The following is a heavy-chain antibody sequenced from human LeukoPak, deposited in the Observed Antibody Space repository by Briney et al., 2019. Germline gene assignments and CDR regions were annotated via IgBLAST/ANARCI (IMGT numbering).Heavy chain of an antibody. Sequence: GGPLRLSCAASGFTFSSYAMSWVRQAPGKGLEWVSAISGSGGSTYYADSVKGRFTISRDNSKNTLYLQMNSLRAEDTAVYYCARVGGYLSWFDPWGQGTLVTVSS. J-gene: IGHJ5*02. CDR1: GFTFSSYA. V-gene: IGHV3-23*01. CDR3: ARVGGYLSWFDP. CDR2: ISGSGGST. D-gene: IGHD2-15*01.